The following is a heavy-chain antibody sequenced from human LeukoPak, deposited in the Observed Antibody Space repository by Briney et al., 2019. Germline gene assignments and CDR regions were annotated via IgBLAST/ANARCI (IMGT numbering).Heavy chain of an antibody. CDR1: GGSISSYY. J-gene: IGHJ6*02. CDR2: IYYTGST. D-gene: IGHD2-2*01. V-gene: IGHV4-59*01. Sequence: SETLSLTCTVSGGSISSYYWSWIRQPPGKGLEWIGYIYYTGSTNYNPSLKSRVTISVDTSKNQFSLRLSSVTAADTAVYYCARRFYYSSTSCPYGMDVWGQGTTVTVSS. CDR3: ARRFYYSSTSCPYGMDV.